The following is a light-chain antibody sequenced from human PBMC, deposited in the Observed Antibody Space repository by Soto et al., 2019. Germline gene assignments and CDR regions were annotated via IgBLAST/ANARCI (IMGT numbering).Light chain of an antibody. CDR3: SSYTSSSTLGV. J-gene: IGLJ1*01. V-gene: IGLV2-14*01. CDR2: EVS. CDR1: SSDVGGYNY. Sequence: QSVLTQPASVSGSLGQSITISCTGTSSDVGGYNYVSWYQQHPGKAPKLMIYEVSNRPSGVSNRFSVSKSGNTASLTISGLQAEDEADYYCSSYTSSSTLGVFGTGTKVTVL.